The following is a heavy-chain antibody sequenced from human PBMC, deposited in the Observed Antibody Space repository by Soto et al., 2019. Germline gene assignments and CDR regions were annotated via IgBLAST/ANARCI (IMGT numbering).Heavy chain of an antibody. CDR2: ISADGERT. CDR1: GFMFNNQD. V-gene: IGHV3-23*01. D-gene: IGHD2-15*01. J-gene: IGHJ4*02. CDR3: AKDAPRPNGWFFFDY. Sequence: EVQLLESGGGLVQPGGSLRLSCAASGFMFNNQDMCWVRQAPGEGLEWVSGISADGERTYYADSLRGRFTISRDNSKNMLYLQANSLRAEDTAIYYWAKDAPRPNGWFFFDYWGQGILVTVSS.